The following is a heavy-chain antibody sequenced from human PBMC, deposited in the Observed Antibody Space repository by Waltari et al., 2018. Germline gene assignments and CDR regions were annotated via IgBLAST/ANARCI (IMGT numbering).Heavy chain of an antibody. CDR3: VGELELPGVLDL. V-gene: IGHV3-7*01. CDR1: GFTFSNYW. Sequence: EVQLVESGGGLVQPGGSLRLSCAASGFTFSNYWMSWVRQAPGKGLEWVANIKQDGTESFFVDSVRGRFTISRDNAKNSLYLQMNSLRAEDTAVFYCVGELELPGVLDLWGQGTTVTVSS. J-gene: IGHJ6*02. D-gene: IGHD1-7*01. CDR2: IKQDGTES.